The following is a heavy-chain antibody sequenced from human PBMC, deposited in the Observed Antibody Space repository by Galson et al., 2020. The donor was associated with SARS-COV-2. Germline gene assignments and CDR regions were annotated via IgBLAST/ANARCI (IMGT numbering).Heavy chain of an antibody. Sequence: GESLKISCAASGFAFSSYGMHWVRQAPGKGLEWVAVISYDGRHKYYADSVKGRFTISRDNSKNTLYLQMNSLRAEDTAVYYCAKDLTCYCGGDCFLFDDWGQGTMGTVSS. J-gene: IGHJ4*02. CDR2: ISYDGRHK. CDR1: GFAFSSYG. CDR3: AKDLTCYCGGDCFLFDD. D-gene: IGHD2-21*02. V-gene: IGHV3-30*18.